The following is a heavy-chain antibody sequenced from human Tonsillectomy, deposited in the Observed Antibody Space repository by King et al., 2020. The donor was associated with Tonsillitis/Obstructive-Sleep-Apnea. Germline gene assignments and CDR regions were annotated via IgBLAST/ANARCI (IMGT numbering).Heavy chain of an antibody. J-gene: IGHJ4*02. D-gene: IGHD1-1*01. Sequence: QLVQSGSELKKPGASVKVSCKASGYIFTNYAMNCVRQAPGQGLEWMGWINTNTGNPMNAQDFTGRFVFSLDTSVSTAYLQISSLKAEDTAVYYCARGGWNDVKYYFDYWGQGTLVTVSS. CDR3: ARGGWNDVKYYFDY. V-gene: IGHV7-4-1*02. CDR2: INTNTGNP. CDR1: GYIFTNYA.